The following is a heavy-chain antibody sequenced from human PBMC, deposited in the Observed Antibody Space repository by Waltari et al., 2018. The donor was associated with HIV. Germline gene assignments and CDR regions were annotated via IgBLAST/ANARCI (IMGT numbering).Heavy chain of an antibody. J-gene: IGHJ6*02. Sequence: EGQLLESGGGLVQPGGSLRLSCAASGFTFSNYAMNWVRQAPGKGVGGVSVSSVWAYSTYYADPGKGRFTISRDNSQNKLFLQMNSLRADDTAVYFCAKEHQYSHTWYSFYGMDVWGQGTTVTVSS. D-gene: IGHD6-13*01. CDR2: SSVWAYST. CDR1: GFTFSNYA. CDR3: AKEHQYSHTWYSFYGMDV. V-gene: IGHV3-23*01.